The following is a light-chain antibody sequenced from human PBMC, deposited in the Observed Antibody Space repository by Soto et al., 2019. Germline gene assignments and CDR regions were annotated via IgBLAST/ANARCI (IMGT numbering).Light chain of an antibody. CDR1: QSVSSY. J-gene: IGKJ4*01. Sequence: EIALTQSPATLSLSPEERATISCLASQSVSSYLAWYQQKPGQAPRLLIYDASNRATGIPARFSGSGSGTDFTLTISSLEPEDFAVYYCQQRSNWLALTFGGGTNVDIK. CDR2: DAS. CDR3: QQRSNWLALT. V-gene: IGKV3-11*01.